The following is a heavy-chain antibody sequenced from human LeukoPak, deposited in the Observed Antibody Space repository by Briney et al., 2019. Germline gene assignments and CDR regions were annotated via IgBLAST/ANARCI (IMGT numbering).Heavy chain of an antibody. CDR3: ARQNPPLAYCGGDCSSYFYYGMDV. CDR1: GYTFTGYY. Sequence: GASVKVSCKASGYTFTGYYMHWVRQAPGQGLEWMGWISAYNGNTNDAQKLQGRVTMTTDTSTSTAYMELRSLRSDDTAVYYCARQNPPLAYCGGDCSSYFYYGMDVWGQGTTVTVSS. V-gene: IGHV1-18*04. J-gene: IGHJ6*02. CDR2: ISAYNGNT. D-gene: IGHD2-21*02.